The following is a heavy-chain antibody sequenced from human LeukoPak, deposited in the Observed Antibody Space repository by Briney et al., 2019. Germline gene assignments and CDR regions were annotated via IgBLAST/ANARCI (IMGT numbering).Heavy chain of an antibody. CDR2: IKSEVDGATR. V-gene: IGHV3-15*01. J-gene: IGHJ4*02. CDR3: AKDQDRVPAGFDY. D-gene: IGHD2-2*01. CDR1: GLIFSNCW. Sequence: GGSLRLSCAASGLIFSNCWMTWVRQAPGKGLEWVGRIKSEVDGATRDYAAPVRGRFTLSRDDSRNTLYLQMNSLRAEDTAVYYCAKDQDRVPAGFDYWGQGTLVTVSS.